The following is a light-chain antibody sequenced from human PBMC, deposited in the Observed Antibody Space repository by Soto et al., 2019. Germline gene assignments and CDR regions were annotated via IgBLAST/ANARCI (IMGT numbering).Light chain of an antibody. Sequence: EVVLTQSPGTVSLSPGERATLSCRASQSVTSNYLAWYQQKPGQAPRLLIYAASSRATGIPDRFSGSGSGTDFPLSISRLEPEDFAVYYCHQYGSSITWTFCQGTKVEIK. CDR3: HQYGSSITWT. J-gene: IGKJ1*01. CDR2: AAS. CDR1: QSVTSNY. V-gene: IGKV3-20*01.